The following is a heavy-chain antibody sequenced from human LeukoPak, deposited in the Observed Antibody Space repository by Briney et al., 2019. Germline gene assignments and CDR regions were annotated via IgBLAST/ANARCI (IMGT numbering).Heavy chain of an antibody. J-gene: IGHJ4*02. CDR1: GFTFSSYC. CDR2: IKQDGSEK. CDR3: ASGTREMATISATGLFDY. D-gene: IGHD5-24*01. V-gene: IGHV3-7*01. Sequence: PGGSLRLSCAASGFTFSSYCMSWVRQAPGKGLEWVANIKQDGSEKYYVDSVKGRFTISRDNAKNSLYLQMNSLRAEDTAVYYCASGTREMATISATGLFDYWGQGTLVTVSS.